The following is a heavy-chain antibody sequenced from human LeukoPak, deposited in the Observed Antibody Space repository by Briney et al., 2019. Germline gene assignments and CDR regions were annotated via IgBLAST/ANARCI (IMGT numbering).Heavy chain of an antibody. CDR3: ARGYDFWSGCLSDL. D-gene: IGHD3-3*01. J-gene: IGHJ2*01. CDR1: GGSISSSSYY. V-gene: IGHV4-39*07. CDR2: IYHSGST. Sequence: PSETLSLTCTVSGGSISSSSYYWGWIRQPPGKGLEWIGSIYHSGSTYYNPSHKSRVTISVDTSKNQFSLKLSSVTAADTAVYYCARGYDFWSGCLSDLWGRGTLVTVSS.